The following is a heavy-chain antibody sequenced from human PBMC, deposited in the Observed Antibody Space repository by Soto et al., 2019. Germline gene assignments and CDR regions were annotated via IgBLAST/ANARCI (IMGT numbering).Heavy chain of an antibody. J-gene: IGHJ4*02. CDR2: IYSGGSP. Sequence: PGGPTSLSRALAGLTSNGHCITWARQAPGKGLEFVSLIYSGGSPYYADSVKGRFTISRDISKNTLYLQMNSLRAEDTAVYYCARLSRHSGYTSLALWVQG. CDR1: GLTSNGHC. V-gene: IGHV3-53*01. D-gene: IGHD5-18*01. CDR3: ARLSRHSGYTSLAL.